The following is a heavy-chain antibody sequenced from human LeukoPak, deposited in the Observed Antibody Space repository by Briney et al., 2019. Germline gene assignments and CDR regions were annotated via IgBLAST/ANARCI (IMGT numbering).Heavy chain of an antibody. CDR3: ARARYYYDSSGYYFDY. CDR1: GFTFRSYS. V-gene: IGHV3-48*02. Sequence: GGSLRLSCAASGFTFRSYSMNWVRQAPGKGLEWVSYISSSSSTIYYADSVKGRFTISRDNAENSLYVQMNSLRDEDTAVYFCARARYYYDSSGYYFDYWGQGTLVTVSS. CDR2: ISSSSSTI. D-gene: IGHD3-22*01. J-gene: IGHJ4*02.